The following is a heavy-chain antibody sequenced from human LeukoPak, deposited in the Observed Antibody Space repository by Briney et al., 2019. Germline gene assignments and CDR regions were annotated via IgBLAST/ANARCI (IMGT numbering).Heavy chain of an antibody. Sequence: ASVKVSCKASGYTFTSYDINWVRQATGQGLEWMGWMNPNSGNTGYAQKFQGRVTITRNTSISTAYMELSSLRSEDTAVYYCARVPVYCSSTSCYEGGHFDYWGQGTLVTVSS. V-gene: IGHV1-8*03. CDR3: ARVPVYCSSTSCYEGGHFDY. J-gene: IGHJ4*02. CDR1: GYTFTSYD. CDR2: MNPNSGNT. D-gene: IGHD2-2*01.